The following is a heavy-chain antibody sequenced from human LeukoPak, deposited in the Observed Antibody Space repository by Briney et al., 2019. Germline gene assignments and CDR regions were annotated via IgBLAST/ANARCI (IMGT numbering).Heavy chain of an antibody. V-gene: IGHV3-30*09. CDR1: GFIFSSYA. J-gene: IGHJ5*02. CDR3: VTDPGHWFDP. CDR2: ISYDGGNK. Sequence: HGGSLRLSCAASGFIFSSYAMHWVRQAPGKGLKWVAIISYDGGNKYYADSVPGRFDISRDNSKTTLYLQINNRRSEESVFYYCVTDPGHWFDPWGQGTLVTVSS.